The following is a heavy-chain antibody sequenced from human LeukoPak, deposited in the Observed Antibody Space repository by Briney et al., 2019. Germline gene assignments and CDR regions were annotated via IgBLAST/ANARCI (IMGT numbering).Heavy chain of an antibody. CDR2: ISGSGGST. Sequence: PGGSLRLSCAASGLTFSSYGMSWVRQAPGKGLEWVSAISGSGGSTYYADSVKGRFTISRDNSKNTLYLQMNSLRAEDTAVYYCAKDPRSAVAGFDYWGQGTLVTVSS. J-gene: IGHJ4*02. V-gene: IGHV3-23*01. D-gene: IGHD6-19*01. CDR1: GLTFSSYG. CDR3: AKDPRSAVAGFDY.